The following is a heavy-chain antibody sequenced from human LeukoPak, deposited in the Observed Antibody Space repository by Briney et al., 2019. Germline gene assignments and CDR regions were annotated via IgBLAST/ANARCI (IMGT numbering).Heavy chain of an antibody. CDR1: GFTFSSYA. D-gene: IGHD3-16*01. CDR2: ISYDGSNK. Sequence: GRSLRLSCAASGFTFSSYAMHWVRQAPGKGLEWVAVISYDGSNKYYADSVKGRFTISRDNSKNTLYLQMNSLRAEDTAVYYCARGWGSNVYASAFDVWGQGTMVTVSS. CDR3: ARGWGSNVYASAFDV. V-gene: IGHV3-30*04. J-gene: IGHJ3*01.